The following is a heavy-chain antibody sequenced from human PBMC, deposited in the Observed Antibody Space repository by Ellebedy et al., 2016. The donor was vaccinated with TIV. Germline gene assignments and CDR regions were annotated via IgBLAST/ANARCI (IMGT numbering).Heavy chain of an antibody. D-gene: IGHD5-12*01. CDR2: IYRGGST. CDR1: EFTFSSFT. CDR3: AKDRYSDNSWGGLFDY. Sequence: GESLKISCAASEFTFSSFTMHWVRQAPGKGLEWVACIYRGGSTFYADSVAGRFTISRHKSKNTVFLQMKSLGPEDTAVFYCAKDRYSDNSWGGLFDYWGQGTLVTVSS. J-gene: IGHJ4*02. V-gene: IGHV3-53*04.